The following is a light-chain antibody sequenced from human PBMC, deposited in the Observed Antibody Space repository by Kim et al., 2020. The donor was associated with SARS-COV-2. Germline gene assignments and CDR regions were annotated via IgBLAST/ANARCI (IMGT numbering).Light chain of an antibody. CDR3: ATWDVSLNGWV. CDR2: NDH. CDR1: SSTIGSKP. J-gene: IGLJ3*02. V-gene: IGLV1-44*01. Sequence: GQGVTISCSGSSSTIGSKPVNWYQQFPGTAPKLLIYNDHQRPSGVPDRFSGSKSGTSASLAISGLQAEDEADYYCATWDVSLNGWVFGGGTKVTVL.